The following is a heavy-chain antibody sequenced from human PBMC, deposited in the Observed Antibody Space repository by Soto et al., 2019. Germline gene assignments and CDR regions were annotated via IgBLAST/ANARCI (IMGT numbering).Heavy chain of an antibody. CDR1: GFNFENYA. Sequence: EVLLVESGGGLVQPDRPLRLSCAASGFNFENYAMHWVRQAPGKGLEWVSGISWNSGQLDYAGSVRGRFTISRDYGKNSLYLEMNSLRPDDTALYFCAKDKSTGEYSYYRYMDVWGRGTTVIVSS. J-gene: IGHJ6*03. V-gene: IGHV3-9*01. CDR3: AKDKSTGEYSYYRYMDV. CDR2: ISWNSGQL. D-gene: IGHD4-17*01.